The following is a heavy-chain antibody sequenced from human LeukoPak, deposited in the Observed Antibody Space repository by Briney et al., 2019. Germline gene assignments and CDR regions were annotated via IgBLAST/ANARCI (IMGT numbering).Heavy chain of an antibody. Sequence: GASVKVSCKVSGYTLTELSMHWVRQAPGKGLEWMGGFDPEDGETIYAQKFQGRVTMTEDTSTDTAYMELSSLRSEDTAVYYCATGVWWELDSVAHPDYWGQGTLVTVSP. J-gene: IGHJ4*02. CDR2: FDPEDGET. D-gene: IGHD1-26*01. V-gene: IGHV1-24*01. CDR3: ATGVWWELDSVAHPDY. CDR1: GYTLTELS.